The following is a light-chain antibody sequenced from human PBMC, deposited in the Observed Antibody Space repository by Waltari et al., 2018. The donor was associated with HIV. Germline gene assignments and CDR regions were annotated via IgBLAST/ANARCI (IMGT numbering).Light chain of an antibody. CDR3: QQSYSSPLT. CDR2: SAS. J-gene: IGKJ3*01. V-gene: IGKV1-39*01. Sequence: DIQLTQSPSSLSASVGDVVTITCRSSQTISTSLNWYQQKPGKAPKILISSASSLQSGVPSRFSASGSGTDFTLTISNLQPDDYATYYCQQSYSSPLTFGPGTEGGCQT. CDR1: QTISTS.